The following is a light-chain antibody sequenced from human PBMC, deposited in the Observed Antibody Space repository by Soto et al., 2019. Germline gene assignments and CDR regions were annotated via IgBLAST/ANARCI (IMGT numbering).Light chain of an antibody. J-gene: IGKJ4*01. CDR1: QSVSSY. V-gene: IGKV3D-15*01. CDR3: QQYNSWPLT. Sequence: EKVMTQSPATRSVSPGERATLSGRASQSVSSYLAWYQQKPGQAPRLLIYGASTRATGIPARFSGSGSGTEFTLTISGLQSEDFAVYYCQQYNSWPLTFGGGTKVEIK. CDR2: GAS.